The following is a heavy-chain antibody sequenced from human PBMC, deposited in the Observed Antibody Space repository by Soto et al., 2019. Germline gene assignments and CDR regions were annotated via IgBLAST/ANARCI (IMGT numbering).Heavy chain of an antibody. D-gene: IGHD3-9*01. CDR2: ISRSGNST. V-gene: IGHV3-23*01. J-gene: IGHJ4*02. CDR3: AKDAKILDWLPTSYYFDF. Sequence: EVQVLESGGGLAQPGRSLRLSCAVSGLSFSSYAMTWVRQSPGKGLEWVASISRSGNSTYSADSVRGPFTISRDNSKNTRYLQMNRLRAEATSVYYCAKDAKILDWLPTSYYFDFWGQGTLVTVSS. CDR1: GLSFSSYA.